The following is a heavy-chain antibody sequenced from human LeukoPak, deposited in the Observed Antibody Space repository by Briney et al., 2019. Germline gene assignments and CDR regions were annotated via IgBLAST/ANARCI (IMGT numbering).Heavy chain of an antibody. V-gene: IGHV4-39*01. D-gene: IGHD6-19*01. CDR3: ARMQKQWLAPDYFDY. CDR1: GRSISSSSYY. J-gene: IGHJ4*02. Sequence: SETLSLTCTVSGRSISSSSYYWGWIRQPPGKGLEWIGSIYYSGSTYYNPSLKSRVTISVDTTKNQFSLKLSSVTAADTAVYYCARMQKQWLAPDYFDYWGQGTLVTVSS. CDR2: IYYSGST.